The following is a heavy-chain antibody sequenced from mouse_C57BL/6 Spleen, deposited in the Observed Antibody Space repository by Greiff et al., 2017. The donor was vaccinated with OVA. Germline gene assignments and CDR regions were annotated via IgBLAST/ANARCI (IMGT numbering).Heavy chain of an antibody. CDR3: AIVGIYYGNLPDY. D-gene: IGHD2-1*01. Sequence: QVQLQQPGAELVKPGASVKVSCKASGYTFTSYWMHWVKQRPGQGLEWIGRIHPSDSDTNYNQKFKGKAKLTVDKSSSTAYMQLSSLTSEDSAFYYCAIVGIYYGNLPDYWGQGTTLTVSS. V-gene: IGHV1-74*01. J-gene: IGHJ2*01. CDR2: IHPSDSDT. CDR1: GYTFTSYW.